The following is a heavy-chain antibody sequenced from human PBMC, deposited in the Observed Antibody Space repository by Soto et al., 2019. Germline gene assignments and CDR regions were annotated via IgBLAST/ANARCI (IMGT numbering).Heavy chain of an antibody. J-gene: IGHJ5*02. V-gene: IGHV2-5*02. CDR3: AHRVPIEGHFDP. CDR2: IYWDDDR. Sequence: SGPTLVNPTQTLTLTCSFSGFSLSTSGVAVGWIRQPPGKALEWLAVIYWDDDRRYSPSLKSRLTITKDTSKNQVVLRMTNMDPVDTATYYCAHRVPIEGHFDPWRQATLVTV. CDR1: GFSLSTSGVA.